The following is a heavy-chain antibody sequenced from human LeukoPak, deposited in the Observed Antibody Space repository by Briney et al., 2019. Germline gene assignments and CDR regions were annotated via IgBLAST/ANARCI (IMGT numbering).Heavy chain of an antibody. Sequence: GRSLRLSCAASGFTFSSYAMHWVRQAPGKGLEWVAVISYDGSNKYYADSVKGRFTISRDNSKNTLYLQMNSRRAEDTAVYYGAEASLDSMAAAVLLILWFAPWGQGTLVTVSS. J-gene: IGHJ5*02. D-gene: IGHD6-13*01. CDR3: AEASLDSMAAAVLLILWFAP. CDR2: ISYDGSNK. V-gene: IGHV3-30-3*01. CDR1: GFTFSSYA.